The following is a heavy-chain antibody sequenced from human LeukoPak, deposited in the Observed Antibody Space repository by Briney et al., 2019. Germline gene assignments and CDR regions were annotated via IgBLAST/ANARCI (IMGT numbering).Heavy chain of an antibody. Sequence: GSLRLSCVATGITFSNYAVSWVRQAPEKGLDWVSVISGSAHKIRYADSVKGRFTISRDNSENIVYLQMNNLRVEDTAVYYCAGRPTGYSSGYIHWGQGTLVTVSS. CDR3: AGRPTGYSSGYIH. V-gene: IGHV3-23*01. J-gene: IGHJ4*02. CDR2: ISGSAHKI. CDR1: GITFSNYA. D-gene: IGHD5-18*01.